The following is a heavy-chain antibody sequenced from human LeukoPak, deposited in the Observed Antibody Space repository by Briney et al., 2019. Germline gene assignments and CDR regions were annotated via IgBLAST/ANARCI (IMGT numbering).Heavy chain of an antibody. CDR2: ISSNGGST. CDR1: GFTFSSYA. D-gene: IGHD6-13*01. J-gene: IGHJ6*03. Sequence: GGSLRLSRAASGFTFSSYAMHWVRQAPGKGLEYVSAISSNGGSTYYANSVKGRFTISRDNSKNTLYLQMGSLRAEDMAVYYCARVARLNIAAAGAYYYMDVWGKGTTVTVSS. V-gene: IGHV3-64*01. CDR3: ARVARLNIAAAGAYYYMDV.